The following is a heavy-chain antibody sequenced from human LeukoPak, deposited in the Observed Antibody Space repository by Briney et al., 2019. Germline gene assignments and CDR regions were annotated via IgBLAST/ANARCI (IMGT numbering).Heavy chain of an antibody. Sequence: GESLKISCKGSGYSFATYWIGWVRQMPGKGLELMGIIYPGDSDTRYSPSFQGQITISADKSISTAYLQWSSLKASDTAMYYCARYIAARPGPWFDPWGQGTLVTVSS. V-gene: IGHV5-51*01. CDR3: ARYIAARPGPWFDP. J-gene: IGHJ5*02. D-gene: IGHD6-6*01. CDR1: GYSFATYW. CDR2: IYPGDSDT.